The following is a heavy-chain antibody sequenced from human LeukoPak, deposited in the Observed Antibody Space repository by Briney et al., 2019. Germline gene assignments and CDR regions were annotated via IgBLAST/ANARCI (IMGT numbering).Heavy chain of an antibody. CDR3: AREVTSGLYLLDY. Sequence: KPSETLSLTCTVFGGSISSYYWSWIRQPPGKGLEWIGYIYYSGSTNYNPSLKSRVTMSVDTSKNQFSLRLSSVTAADTAVYYCAREVTSGLYLLDYWGQGTLVTVSS. J-gene: IGHJ4*02. CDR1: GGSISSYY. D-gene: IGHD6-19*01. CDR2: IYYSGST. V-gene: IGHV4-59*12.